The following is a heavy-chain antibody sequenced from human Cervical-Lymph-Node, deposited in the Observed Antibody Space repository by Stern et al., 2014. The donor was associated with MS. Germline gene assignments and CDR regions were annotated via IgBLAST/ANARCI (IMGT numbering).Heavy chain of an antibody. CDR2: INGDNGNT. V-gene: IGHV1-3*01. D-gene: IGHD2-15*01. CDR3: ARAGYCSPSTCSDAFDI. Sequence: QVQLGQSGAEVKDPGASVKVSCKASGYSFSSHAMHWVRQAPGQTFEWMGWINGDNGNTKYSQKLQGRVTITRDKTTSTAYMELSSLTSEDTAVYYCARAGYCSPSTCSDAFDIWGQGTMVTVSS. J-gene: IGHJ3*02. CDR1: GYSFSSHA.